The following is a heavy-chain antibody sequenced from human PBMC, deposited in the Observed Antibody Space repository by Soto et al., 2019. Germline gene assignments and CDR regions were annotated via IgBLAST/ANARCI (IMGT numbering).Heavy chain of an antibody. Sequence: QVQLQQWGAGLLKPSETLSLTCAVYGGSFSGYYWSWIRQPPGKGLEWIGEINHSGSTNYNPSLEIRATITVNTSKNQFSLRLSSVTAADTAVYYWARCSPGGYSYAFDYWGQGTLVTVSS. CDR1: GGSFSGYY. D-gene: IGHD5-18*01. J-gene: IGHJ4*02. CDR2: INHSGST. CDR3: ARCSPGGYSYAFDY. V-gene: IGHV4-34*01.